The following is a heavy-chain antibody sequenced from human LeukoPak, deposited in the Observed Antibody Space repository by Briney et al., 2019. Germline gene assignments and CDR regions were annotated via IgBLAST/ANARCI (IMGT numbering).Heavy chain of an antibody. CDR1: GFTFSSYE. J-gene: IGHJ4*02. V-gene: IGHV3-48*03. CDR3: AKRGVVIRVILVGFHKEAYYFDS. CDR2: ISSSGSTI. Sequence: PGGSLRLSCAASGFTFSSYEMNWVRQAPGKGLEWVSYISSSGSTIYYADSVKGRFTISRDNAKNSLYLQMNSLGAEDTAVYFCAKRGVVIRVILVGFHKEAYYFDSWGQGALVTVSS. D-gene: IGHD3-22*01.